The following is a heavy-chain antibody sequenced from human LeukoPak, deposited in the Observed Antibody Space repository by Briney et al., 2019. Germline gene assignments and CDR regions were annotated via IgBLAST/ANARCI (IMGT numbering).Heavy chain of an antibody. CDR3: AILINLRTGGLYY. CDR2: ITGSCGST. Sequence: PGGSLRLSCAASGFIFSSYAMSWLRQAPGKGLELVSTITGSCGSTYYADSVKGRFTISRDNSKNTLYLQMNSVRAEGPGVYYCAILINLRTGGLYYWGQGTLVTVSS. D-gene: IGHD2-8*02. J-gene: IGHJ4*02. CDR1: GFIFSSYA. V-gene: IGHV3-23*01.